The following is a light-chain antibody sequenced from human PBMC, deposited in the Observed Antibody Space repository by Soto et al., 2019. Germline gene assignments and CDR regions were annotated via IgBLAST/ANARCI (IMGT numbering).Light chain of an antibody. CDR1: SSDVGAYNY. V-gene: IGLV2-11*01. CDR3: CSYAGSYPFV. Sequence: LTQPRSVSGSPGQSVTISCTGTSSDVGAYNYVSWYQHHPGKAPKLMIYDVSKRPSGVPDRFSGSKSGNTASLTISGLQAEDEADYYCCSYAGSYPFVFGSGTKVTVL. CDR2: DVS. J-gene: IGLJ1*01.